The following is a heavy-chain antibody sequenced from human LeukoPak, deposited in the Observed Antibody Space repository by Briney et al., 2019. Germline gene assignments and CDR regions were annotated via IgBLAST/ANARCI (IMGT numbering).Heavy chain of an antibody. D-gene: IGHD4-23*01. Sequence: SETLSLTCTVSGGSISSYYWSWIRQPPGKRLEWIGYIYYSGSTNYNPSLKSRVTISVDTSKNQFSLKLSSVTAADTAVYYCARGPGGFTSWFDPWGQGTLVTVSS. J-gene: IGHJ5*02. CDR1: GGSISSYY. V-gene: IGHV4-59*01. CDR2: IYYSGST. CDR3: ARGPGGFTSWFDP.